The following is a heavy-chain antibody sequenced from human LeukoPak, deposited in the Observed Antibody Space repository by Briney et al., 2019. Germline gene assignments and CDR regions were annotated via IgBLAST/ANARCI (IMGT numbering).Heavy chain of an antibody. D-gene: IGHD6-13*01. CDR3: TSAAEPGYSSSPPGMDV. CDR1: GFTFGDYA. CDR2: IRSKAYGGTT. V-gene: IGHV3-49*04. J-gene: IGHJ6*04. Sequence: GGSLRLSCTASGFTFGDYAMSWVRQAPGKGLEWVGFIRSKAYGGTTEYAASVKGRFTIPRDDSKSIAYLQMNSLKTEDTAVYYCTSAAEPGYSSSPPGMDVWGKGTTVTVSS.